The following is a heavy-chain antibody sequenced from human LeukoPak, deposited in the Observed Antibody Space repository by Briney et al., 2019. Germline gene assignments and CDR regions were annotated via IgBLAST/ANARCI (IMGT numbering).Heavy chain of an antibody. J-gene: IGHJ4*02. D-gene: IGHD4-17*01. V-gene: IGHV3-21*01. CDR1: GFTFSSYS. Sequence: GGPLRLSCAASGFTFSSYSMNWVRQAPGKGLEWVSSISSSSSYIYYADSVRGRFTISRDNAKNSLYLQMNSLRAEDTAVYYCARDVATTVTTGFVYWGQGTLVTVSS. CDR3: ARDVATTVTTGFVY. CDR2: ISSSSSYI.